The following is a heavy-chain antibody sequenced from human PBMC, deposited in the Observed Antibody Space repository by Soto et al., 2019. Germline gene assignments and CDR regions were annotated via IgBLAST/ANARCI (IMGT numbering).Heavy chain of an antibody. J-gene: IGHJ5*02. CDR1: GGSFSGYY. D-gene: IGHD3-10*01. CDR3: ARRWFGESQPPFDP. CDR2: INHSGST. V-gene: IGHV4-34*01. Sequence: SETLSLTCAVYGGSFSGYYWTWIRQPPGTGLEWIGEINHSGSTYYNPSLKSRVTISVDTSKNQFSLKLNSVTAADTAVYYCARRWFGESQPPFDPWGQGTLVTVSS.